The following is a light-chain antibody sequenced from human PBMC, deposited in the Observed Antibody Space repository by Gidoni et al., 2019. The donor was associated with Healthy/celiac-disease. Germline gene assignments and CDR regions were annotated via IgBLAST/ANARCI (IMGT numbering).Light chain of an antibody. CDR3: QQYYSTPPLFT. CDR1: QRVLYSYNNKNY. V-gene: IGKV4-1*01. CDR2: WAS. J-gene: IGKJ3*01. Sequence: DIVMTQYPDSLAVSLGEKATINCKYSQRVLYSYNNKNYLAWYQQKPGQPPKLLIYWASTRESGVPDRFSGSGSGTDFTLTISSLQAEDVAVYYCQQYYSTPPLFTFGPGTKVDIK.